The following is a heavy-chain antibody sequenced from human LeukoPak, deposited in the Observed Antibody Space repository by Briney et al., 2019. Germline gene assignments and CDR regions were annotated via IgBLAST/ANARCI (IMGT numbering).Heavy chain of an antibody. J-gene: IGHJ4*02. CDR2: INPNSGGT. CDR1: GYTFTAYY. D-gene: IGHD6-19*01. CDR3: ASGYSSGWAGDY. Sequence: ASVKVSRKASGYTFTAYYLHWVRQAPGQGLEWIGWINPNSGGTNFVQKFQGRVTMTRDTSINTAYMELRRLRSDDTAVYYCASGYSSGWAGDYWGQGTLVTVSS. V-gene: IGHV1-2*02.